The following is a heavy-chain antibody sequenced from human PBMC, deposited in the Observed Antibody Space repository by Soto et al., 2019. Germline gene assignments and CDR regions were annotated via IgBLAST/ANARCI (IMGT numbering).Heavy chain of an antibody. CDR3: TRDRLGAFDS. Sequence: PGGSLRLSCAASGFTFSSYWMHWVRQAPGKGLVWVSRINIDGSNTNYADSVKGRFTISRDNAKNTLYLQVNSLRAEDTAVYYCTRDRLGAFDSWGQGTLVTVSS. CDR1: GFTFSSYW. D-gene: IGHD3-22*01. CDR2: INIDGSNT. V-gene: IGHV3-74*01. J-gene: IGHJ4*02.